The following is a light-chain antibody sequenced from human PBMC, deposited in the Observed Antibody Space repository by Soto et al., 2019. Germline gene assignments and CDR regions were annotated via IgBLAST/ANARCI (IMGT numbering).Light chain of an antibody. CDR3: QQYGSSRT. V-gene: IGKV3-20*01. CDR2: GAS. J-gene: IGKJ2*01. Sequence: EMVLTQSPDTLSLSPGETATLSCRASQSVTMSYLAWYQQRPGQAPRLLIYGASSRAAGIPDRFSGSGSGTDFTLTNSRLEPEDFAVYYCQQYGSSRTFGQGTKLEIK. CDR1: QSVTMSY.